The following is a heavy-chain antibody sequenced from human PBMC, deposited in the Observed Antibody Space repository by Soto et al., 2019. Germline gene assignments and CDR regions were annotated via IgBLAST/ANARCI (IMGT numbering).Heavy chain of an antibody. CDR1: GGSISSNNYY. J-gene: IGHJ4*02. CDR3: ASQLRPTNWGGGYLDY. D-gene: IGHD7-27*01. Sequence: QLQLQESGPGLVKPSETLSLTCFVSGGSISSNNYYWGWIRQPPGKGLEWIGSMSYSRSTYYNPSLKSRVTISVYTSKNQFALKLTSVTAADTTVYYWASQLRPTNWGGGYLDYWGQGPLVTVSS. V-gene: IGHV4-39*01. CDR2: MSYSRST.